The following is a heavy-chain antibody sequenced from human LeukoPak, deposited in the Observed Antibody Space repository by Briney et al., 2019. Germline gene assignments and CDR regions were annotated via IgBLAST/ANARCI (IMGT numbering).Heavy chain of an antibody. CDR2: INWNGGST. J-gene: IGHJ5*02. Sequence: GGSLRLSCAASGFTFEEYGMSWVRQPPGKGLEWVSGINWNGGSTGYADSVKGRFTSSRDNAKNSLYLQMDSLRAEDTALYYCARGGRYRSPSPNWFDPWGQGTLVTVSS. V-gene: IGHV3-20*04. D-gene: IGHD3-9*01. CDR3: ARGGRYRSPSPNWFDP. CDR1: GFTFEEYG.